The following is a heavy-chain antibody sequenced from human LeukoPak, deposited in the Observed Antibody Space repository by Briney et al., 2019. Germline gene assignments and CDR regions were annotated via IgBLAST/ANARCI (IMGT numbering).Heavy chain of an antibody. CDR2: INSDGSGT. J-gene: IGHJ4*02. V-gene: IGHV3-74*01. Sequence: GGSLRLSCAASGFSLSTYWMHWVRPAPGKGLVRVSRINSDGSGTDYADSVKGRFSISRDNGKNTVYLQMNSLRAEDTAVYYCARLNWQLDHYFDYWGQGTPVTVSS. CDR1: GFSLSTYW. D-gene: IGHD6-6*01. CDR3: ARLNWQLDHYFDY.